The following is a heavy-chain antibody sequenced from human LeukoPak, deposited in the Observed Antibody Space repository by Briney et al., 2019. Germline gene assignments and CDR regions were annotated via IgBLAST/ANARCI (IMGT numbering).Heavy chain of an antibody. D-gene: IGHD3-10*01. CDR3: ARVHYYGSGSYYGNYYYYGMDV. Sequence: SETLSLTCTVSGGSINSYNWSWIRQPPGKGLEWIGYIYYSGSTNYNPSLKSRVTISVDTSKNQFSLKLSSVTAADTAVYYCARVHYYGSGSYYGNYYYYGMDVWGQGTTVTVSS. CDR1: GGSINSYN. CDR2: IYYSGST. V-gene: IGHV4-59*12. J-gene: IGHJ6*02.